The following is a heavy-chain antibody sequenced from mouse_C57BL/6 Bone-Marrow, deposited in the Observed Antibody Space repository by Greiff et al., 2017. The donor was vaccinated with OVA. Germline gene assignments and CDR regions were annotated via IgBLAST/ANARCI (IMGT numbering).Heavy chain of an antibody. V-gene: IGHV5-12*01. Sequence: EVNVVESGGGLVQPGGSLKLSCAASGFTFSDYYMYWVRQTPEKRLEWVAYISNGGGSTYYPDTVKGRFTISRDNAKNTLYLQMSRLKSEDTAMYYCARLYYDYDRDYFDYWGQGTTLTVSS. CDR1: GFTFSDYY. J-gene: IGHJ2*01. CDR3: ARLYYDYDRDYFDY. CDR2: ISNGGGST. D-gene: IGHD2-4*01.